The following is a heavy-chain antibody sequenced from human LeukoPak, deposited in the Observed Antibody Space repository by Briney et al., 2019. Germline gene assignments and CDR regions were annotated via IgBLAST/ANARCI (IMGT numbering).Heavy chain of an antibody. Sequence: GGSLRLSCAASGLTFSTYWMHWVRQAPGKGLEWVANIKQDGSEKYYVDSVKGRFTISRDNAKNSLYLQMNSLRAEDTAVYYCARNRGGRDTAMVNDYWGQGTLVTVSS. CDR1: GLTFSTYW. D-gene: IGHD5-18*01. CDR2: IKQDGSEK. V-gene: IGHV3-7*01. CDR3: ARNRGGRDTAMVNDY. J-gene: IGHJ4*02.